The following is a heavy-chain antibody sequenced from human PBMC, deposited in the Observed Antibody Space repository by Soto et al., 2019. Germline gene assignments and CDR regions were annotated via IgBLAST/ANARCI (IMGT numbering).Heavy chain of an antibody. CDR3: ARPPSPGYSSSWFDY. CDR1: GYSFTSYW. V-gene: IGHV5-51*07. J-gene: IGHJ4*02. Sequence: GESLKISCKGSGYSFTSYWIGWVHQMPGKGLEWMGIIYPGDSDTRYSPSFQGQVTISADKSISTAYLQWSSLKASDTAMYYGARPPSPGYSSSWFDYWGQGTLVTVSS. D-gene: IGHD6-13*01. CDR2: IYPGDSDT.